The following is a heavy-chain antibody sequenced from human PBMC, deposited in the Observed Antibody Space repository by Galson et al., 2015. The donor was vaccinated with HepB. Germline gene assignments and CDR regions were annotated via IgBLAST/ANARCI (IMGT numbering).Heavy chain of an antibody. D-gene: IGHD3-22*01. Sequence: SVKVSCKASGYTFTGYNIHWVRQAPGQGLEWMGWINPNSGDTNYAQKSQGWVTMTRDTSIRTAYMELSRLKSDDTAVYYCTRALYYYDSSCVYYFDSWGQGTLLTVTS. V-gene: IGHV1-2*04. CDR2: INPNSGDT. J-gene: IGHJ4*02. CDR1: GYTFTGYN. CDR3: TRALYYYDSSCVYYFDS.